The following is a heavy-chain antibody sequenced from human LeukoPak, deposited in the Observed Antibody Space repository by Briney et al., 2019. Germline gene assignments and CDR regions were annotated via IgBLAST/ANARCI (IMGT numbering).Heavy chain of an antibody. V-gene: IGHV3-48*03. CDR3: ARDSPVGPDAFDI. J-gene: IGHJ3*02. D-gene: IGHD1-26*01. CDR2: ISGSGTTI. Sequence: PGGSLRRSCAASGFTFSSYDVNWVRQPPGKGREWLSYISGSGTTIHYTDSVKGRFTISRDNAKNSLSLQMNSLRAEDTAVYYCARDSPVGPDAFDIWGRGTMVTVSS. CDR1: GFTFSSYD.